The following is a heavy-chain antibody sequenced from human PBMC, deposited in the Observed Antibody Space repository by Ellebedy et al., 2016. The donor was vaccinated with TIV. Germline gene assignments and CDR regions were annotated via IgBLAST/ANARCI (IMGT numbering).Heavy chain of an antibody. CDR1: GGSFDTYT. CDR3: ARVLSATYYGTFDY. J-gene: IGHJ4*02. V-gene: IGHV1-69*08. CDR2: IIVVFGSE. D-gene: IGHD1-26*01. Sequence: AASVKVSCKASGGSFDTYTFAWVRQSHGQGLEWMGTIIVVFGSEIYAQKFQGRVTITADKSTSTAYMELRRLTSDDTAVYDCARVLSATYYGTFDYWGQGTLVTVSS.